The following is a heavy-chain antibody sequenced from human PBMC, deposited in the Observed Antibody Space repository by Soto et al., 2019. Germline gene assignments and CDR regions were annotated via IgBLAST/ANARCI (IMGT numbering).Heavy chain of an antibody. J-gene: IGHJ4*02. CDR3: AKDRGGARVPYLCY. D-gene: IGHD2-21*01. Sequence: GGSLRLSCTASGFTFIDYGMSWVRQAPGRGLEWVSGITGGGGSTYYADSVKGRFTISRDSSKNTRYLQMNSLRAEDTAVFYCAKDRGGARVPYLCYWGQGTSVTVS. CDR1: GFTFIDYG. CDR2: ITGGGGST. V-gene: IGHV3-23*01.